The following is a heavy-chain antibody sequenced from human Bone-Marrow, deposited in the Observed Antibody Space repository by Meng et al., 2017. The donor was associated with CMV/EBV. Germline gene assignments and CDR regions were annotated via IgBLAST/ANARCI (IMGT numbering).Heavy chain of an antibody. J-gene: IGHJ4*02. CDR2: IIPIFCTA. V-gene: IGHV1-69*12. CDR1: GGTFSSEA. D-gene: IGHD5-12*01. CDR3: ARGVGYDFDY. Sequence: QGPLVQSVAEVKEPGCSVKVSCKSSGGTFSSEALSWVRQAHGQGLEWMVGIIPIFCTANYAQKFQGRVTITADESTSTAYMELSSLRSEDTAVYYCARGVGYDFDYWGQGTLVTVSS.